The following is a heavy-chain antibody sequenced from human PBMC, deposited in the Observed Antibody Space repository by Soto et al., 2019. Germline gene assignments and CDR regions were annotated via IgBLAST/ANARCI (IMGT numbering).Heavy chain of an antibody. D-gene: IGHD3-10*01. CDR2: IIPIFGTA. CDR3: AREPLGYYYGSGSYHNWFDP. J-gene: IGHJ5*02. CDR1: GGTFSSYA. Sequence: SVKVSCKASGGTFSSYAISWVRQAPGQGLEWMGGIIPIFGTANYAQKFQGRVTITADESTSTAYMELSSLRSEDTAVYYCAREPLGYYYGSGSYHNWFDPWGQGILVTVS. V-gene: IGHV1-69*13.